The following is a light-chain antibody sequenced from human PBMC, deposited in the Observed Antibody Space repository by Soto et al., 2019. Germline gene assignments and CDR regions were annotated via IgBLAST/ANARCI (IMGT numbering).Light chain of an antibody. Sequence: DIQMTQSPSSVSASVGDRVTITCRASQGISGGAAWYQQKPGKAPNLLIYSASTLQSGVPSRFSGSGSQTEFILTSSSLQPEDFGTYYCQQAHTFPLTFGGGTKVEIK. CDR3: QQAHTFPLT. V-gene: IGKV1-12*01. CDR2: SAS. J-gene: IGKJ4*01. CDR1: QGISGG.